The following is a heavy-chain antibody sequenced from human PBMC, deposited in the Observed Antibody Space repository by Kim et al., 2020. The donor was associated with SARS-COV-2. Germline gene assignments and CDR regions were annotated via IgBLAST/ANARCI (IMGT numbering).Heavy chain of an antibody. CDR2: IYYSGST. J-gene: IGHJ6*02. Sequence: SETLSLTCTVSGGSISSGDYYWSWIRQPPGKALEWLGYIYYSGSTYYNPSLTSRVTISVDTSKNQFSLKLSSVTAADTAVYYCARVPQAVAGFYYYYYGMNVWGQVATVTVSS. CDR3: ARVPQAVAGFYYYYYGMNV. D-gene: IGHD6-19*01. CDR1: GGSISSGDYY. V-gene: IGHV4-30-4*01.